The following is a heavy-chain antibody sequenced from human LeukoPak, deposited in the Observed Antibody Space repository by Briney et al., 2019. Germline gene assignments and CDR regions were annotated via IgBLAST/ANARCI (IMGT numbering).Heavy chain of an antibody. CDR1: GYTFTGYY. Sequence: ASVKVSCKASGYTFTGYYMHWVRQAPGQGLEWMGWINPNSGGTNYAQKFQGRVTMTRDTSISTAYMELSRLRSDDTAVCYCARDRGQIAAAFDGDYYYYGMDVWGQGTTVTVSS. CDR2: INPNSGGT. D-gene: IGHD6-13*01. J-gene: IGHJ6*02. V-gene: IGHV1-2*02. CDR3: ARDRGQIAAAFDGDYYYYGMDV.